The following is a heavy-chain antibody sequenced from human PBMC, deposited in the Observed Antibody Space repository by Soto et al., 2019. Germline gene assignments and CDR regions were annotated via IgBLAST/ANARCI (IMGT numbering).Heavy chain of an antibody. CDR2: INWSASST. J-gene: IGHJ4*02. CDR1: GFTFDDYG. D-gene: IGHD1-26*01. CDR3: ARWGPVGTNVDY. V-gene: IGHV3-20*04. Sequence: GSLRLSCAASGFTFDDYGMSWVRQAPGKGLEWVSGINWSASSTGYADSVKGRFTISRDNAKSSLYLQMNSLRAEDTALYYCARWGPVGTNVDYWGPGTLVTVSS.